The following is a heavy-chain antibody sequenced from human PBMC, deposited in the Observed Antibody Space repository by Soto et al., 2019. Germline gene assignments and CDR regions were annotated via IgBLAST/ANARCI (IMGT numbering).Heavy chain of an antibody. D-gene: IGHD4-17*01. CDR1: GYTLTELS. CDR2: FDPEDGET. J-gene: IGHJ4*02. V-gene: IGHV1-24*01. Sequence: ASVKVSCKVSGYTLTELSMHWVRQAPGKGLEWMGGFDPEDGETIYAQKFQGRVTITADKSTSTAYMELSSLRSEDTAVYYCATANDYLGQGPDYWGQGTLVTVSS. CDR3: ATANDYLGQGPDY.